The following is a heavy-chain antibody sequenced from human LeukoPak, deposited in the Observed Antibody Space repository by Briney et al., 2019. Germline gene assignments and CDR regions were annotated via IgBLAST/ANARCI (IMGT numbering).Heavy chain of an antibody. CDR1: GGSISSYY. V-gene: IGHV4-59*01. D-gene: IGHD3-10*01. Sequence: SETLPLTCTVSGGSISSYYWSWIRQPPGKGLEWIGYIYYSGSTNYNPSLKSRVTISVDTSKNQFSLKLSSVTAADTAVYYCARDRIGEHYYYYGMDVWGQGTTVTVSS. CDR3: ARDRIGEHYYYYGMDV. CDR2: IYYSGST. J-gene: IGHJ6*02.